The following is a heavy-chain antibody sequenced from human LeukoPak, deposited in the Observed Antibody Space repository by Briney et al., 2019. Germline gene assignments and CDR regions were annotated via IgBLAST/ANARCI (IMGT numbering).Heavy chain of an antibody. J-gene: IGHJ6*02. D-gene: IGHD3-9*01. CDR1: GYTFTGYY. V-gene: IGHV1-2*02. Sequence: ASVKVACKASGYTFTGYYMHWVRQAPGQGLEWMGWINPNSGGTNYAQKFQGRVTMTRDTSISTAYMELSRLRSDDTAVYYCASWPLYDILTGYHGGMDVWGQGTTVTVSS. CDR3: ASWPLYDILTGYHGGMDV. CDR2: INPNSGGT.